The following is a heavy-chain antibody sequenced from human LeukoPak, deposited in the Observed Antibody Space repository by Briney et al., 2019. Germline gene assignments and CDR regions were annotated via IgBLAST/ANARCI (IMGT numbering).Heavy chain of an antibody. CDR1: GYSFTSHE. CDR2: INPSGSST. J-gene: IGHJ5*02. D-gene: IGHD1-26*01. CDR3: ARDNSVGDVAWWFDP. Sequence: ASVKVSCKASGYSFTSHEMRCVRHAPGERLEWLGLINPSGSSTLYAQTFQGRVTMTRDMSTTTDYMELSSLRSEDTAVYYCARDNSVGDVAWWFDPWGQGTLVTVSS. V-gene: IGHV1-46*01.